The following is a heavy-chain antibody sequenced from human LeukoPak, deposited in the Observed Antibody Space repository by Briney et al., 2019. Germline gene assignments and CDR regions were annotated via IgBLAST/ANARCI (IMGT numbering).Heavy chain of an antibody. V-gene: IGHV4-59*08. J-gene: IGHJ6*02. CDR1: GVSISPYY. CDR2: IYYSGST. Sequence: SETLSLTCAVSGVSISPYYWAWIRQPPGKGLEWIGYIYYSGSTNYNPSLKSRVTISVDTSKNQFSLKLSSVTAADTAVYYCARHVYSGSFDVWGQGTTVTVSS. D-gene: IGHD5-12*01. CDR3: ARHVYSGSFDV.